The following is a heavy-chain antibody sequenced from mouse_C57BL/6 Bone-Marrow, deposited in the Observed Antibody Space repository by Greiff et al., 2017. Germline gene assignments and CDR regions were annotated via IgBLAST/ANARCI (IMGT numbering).Heavy chain of an antibody. D-gene: IGHD4-1*01. CDR3: ARKGLGRLDY. J-gene: IGHJ2*01. CDR2: INPNNGGT. Sequence: SGPELVKPGASVKMSCKASGYTFTDYNMHWVKQSHGKSLEWIGYINPNNGGTSYNQKFKGKATLTVNKSSSTAYMELRSLTSEDSAVXYCARKGLGRLDYWGQGTTLTVSS. CDR1: GYTFTDYN. V-gene: IGHV1-22*01.